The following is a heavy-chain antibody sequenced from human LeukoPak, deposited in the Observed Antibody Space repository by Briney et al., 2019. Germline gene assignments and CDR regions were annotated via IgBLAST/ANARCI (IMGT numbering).Heavy chain of an antibody. CDR1: GGTFSSYA. CDR2: ISAYNGNT. D-gene: IGHD2-21*02. Sequence: ASVKVSCKASGGTFSSYAISWVRQAPGQGLEWMGWISAYNGNTNYAHKLQGRVTMTTDTSTSTAYMELRSLRSDDTAVYYCARGLRAYCGGDCYAFDIWGQGTMVTVSS. CDR3: ARGLRAYCGGDCYAFDI. V-gene: IGHV1-18*01. J-gene: IGHJ3*02.